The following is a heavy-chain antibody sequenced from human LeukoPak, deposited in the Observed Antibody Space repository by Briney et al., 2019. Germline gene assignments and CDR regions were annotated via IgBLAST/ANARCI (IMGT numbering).Heavy chain of an antibody. Sequence: GGSLRLSCAASGFTVSKNYMSWVRQAPGKGLEWVSVIYSGGSTYYADSVKGRFTISRDSSKNTLYLQMNSLRAEDTAVYYCARDSLGMSTLDSWGQGTLVTVSS. V-gene: IGHV3-53*01. CDR2: IYSGGST. D-gene: IGHD5/OR15-5a*01. J-gene: IGHJ4*02. CDR3: ARDSLGMSTLDS. CDR1: GFTVSKNY.